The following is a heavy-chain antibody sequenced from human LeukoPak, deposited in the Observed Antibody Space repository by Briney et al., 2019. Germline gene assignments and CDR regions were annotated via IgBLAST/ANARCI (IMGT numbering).Heavy chain of an antibody. V-gene: IGHV4-59*03. Sequence: SETLSLTCTVSGASINNYYWTWIRQAPEKGLEWIGSMSYSGNTDYNPVLTKSRVTISVDRSKSQIYLSLGSVAAADTAVYFCAQQVVGTSNTFDTWGQGAWVTVSS. J-gene: IGHJ3*02. CDR3: AQQVVGTSNTFDT. CDR1: GASINNYY. D-gene: IGHD2-15*01. CDR2: MSYSGNT.